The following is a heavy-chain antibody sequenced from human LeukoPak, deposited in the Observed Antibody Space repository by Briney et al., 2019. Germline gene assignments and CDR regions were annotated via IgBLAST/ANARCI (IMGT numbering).Heavy chain of an antibody. J-gene: IGHJ3*02. CDR1: GGSVSSAGYY. CDR3: ARGSTLYYDILTGYYTPGPFDI. D-gene: IGHD3-9*01. CDR2: IHYSGRT. V-gene: IGHV4-61*08. Sequence: SETLSLTCTVSGGSVSSAGYYWSWIRQPPGKGLEFIGYIHYSGRTNYNPSLKSRVTISVDTSKNQFSLKLSSVTAADTAVYYCARGSTLYYDILTGYYTPGPFDIWGQGTMFTVSS.